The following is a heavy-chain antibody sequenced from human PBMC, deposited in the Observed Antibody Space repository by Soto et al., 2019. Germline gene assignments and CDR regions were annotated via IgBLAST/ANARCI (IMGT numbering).Heavy chain of an antibody. CDR3: AKGRGGSGSLTPRVDF. J-gene: IGHJ4*02. CDR2: ISGGGDTT. D-gene: IGHD3-10*01. CDR1: GFTFNNYA. Sequence: EVQLLDSGGGLVQPGGSLRLSCAASGFTFNNYAMTWVRQAPGKGLEGVSAISGGGDTTSYADSVKGRFTVSRDGSKNTLYLQMSSLRAEDTALYYCAKGRGGSGSLTPRVDFCGQGTLVTVSS. V-gene: IGHV3-23*01.